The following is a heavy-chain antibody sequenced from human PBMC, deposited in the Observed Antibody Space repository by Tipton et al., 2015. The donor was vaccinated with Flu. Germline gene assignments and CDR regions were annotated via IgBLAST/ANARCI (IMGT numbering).Heavy chain of an antibody. CDR1: GSTFSSYS. V-gene: IGHV3-21*06. CDR2: ICSSSYYI. Sequence: GSLRLSCTDSGSTFSSYSMNWVRQAPGKGLEWVSAICSSSYYIYYADSVKGRFTISRDNAKNSVYLQMNSLRAEDTAVYYCARAAGDCTRSSCYRYFDYWGQGTLVTVSS. J-gene: IGHJ4*02. CDR3: ARAAGDCTRSSCYRYFDY. D-gene: IGHD2-8*01.